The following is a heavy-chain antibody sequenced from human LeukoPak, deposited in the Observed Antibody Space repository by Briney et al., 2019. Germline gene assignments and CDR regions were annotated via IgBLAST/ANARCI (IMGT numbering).Heavy chain of an antibody. V-gene: IGHV3-74*01. D-gene: IGHD3-16*01. CDR2: INSDGRIT. J-gene: IGHJ3*02. CDR3: AIWGSPQNAFDI. Sequence: GGSLRLSCAASGFTFSDYWMHWVRQAPGKGLVGVSRINSDGRITNYADSVKGRFTISRDNAKNTLYLQMNSLRAEDTAVYYCAIWGSPQNAFDIWGQGTMVTVSS. CDR1: GFTFSDYW.